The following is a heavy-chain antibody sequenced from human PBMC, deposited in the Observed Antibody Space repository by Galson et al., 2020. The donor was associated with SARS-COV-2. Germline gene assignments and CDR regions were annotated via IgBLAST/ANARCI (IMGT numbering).Heavy chain of an antibody. CDR2: MNPHSGNT. J-gene: IGHJ5*02. D-gene: IGHD4-17*01. CDR3: ARSYDDFATWFDP. Sequence: ASVKVSCKASGYTFTNYEINWVRQAPGQGLEWMGWMNPHSGNTGYAQKFQGRVTMTRTTFISTAYMELNSLTSEDTAVYYCARSYDDFATWFDPWGQGTLVTVSS. V-gene: IGHV1-8*01. CDR1: GYTFTNYE.